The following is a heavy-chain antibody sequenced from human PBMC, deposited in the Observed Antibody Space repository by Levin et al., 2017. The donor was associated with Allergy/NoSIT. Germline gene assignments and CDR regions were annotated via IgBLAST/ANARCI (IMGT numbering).Heavy chain of an antibody. D-gene: IGHD6-19*01. Sequence: ASVKVSCKASGYTFTSYDINWVRQATGQGLEWMGWMNPNSGNTGYAQKFQGRVTMTRNTSISTAYMELSSLRSEDTAVYYCARGDSSGWYREGYYWGQGTLVTVSS. J-gene: IGHJ4*02. CDR1: GYTFTSYD. V-gene: IGHV1-8*01. CDR3: ARGDSSGWYREGYY. CDR2: MNPNSGNT.